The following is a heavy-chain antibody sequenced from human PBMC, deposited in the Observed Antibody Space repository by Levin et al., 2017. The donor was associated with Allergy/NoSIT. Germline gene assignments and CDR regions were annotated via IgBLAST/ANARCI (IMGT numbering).Heavy chain of an antibody. CDR1: GGSISSYY. J-gene: IGHJ3*02. D-gene: IGHD1-26*01. Sequence: SQTLSLTCTVSGGSISSYYWSWIRQPAGKGLGWIGRIYTSGNTNYNPSLKSRVTMSVDTSTNQFSLKLNSVTAADTAVYYCAREGSGNYSRAFDIWGQGTVVTVSS. CDR2: IYTSGNT. V-gene: IGHV4-4*07. CDR3: AREGSGNYSRAFDI.